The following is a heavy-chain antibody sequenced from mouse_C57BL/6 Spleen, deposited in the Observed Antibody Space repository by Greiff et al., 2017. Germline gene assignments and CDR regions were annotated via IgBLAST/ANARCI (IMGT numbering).Heavy chain of an antibody. D-gene: IGHD1-1*01. Sequence: ESGPGLVKPSQSLSLTCSVTGYSITSGYYWNWIRQFPGNKLEWMGYISYDGSNNYNPSLKNRISITRDTSKDQFFRKLNSVPTEDTATYYGARDALRYFDYWGQGTTLTVSS. CDR2: ISYDGSN. CDR1: GYSITSGYY. CDR3: ARDALRYFDY. J-gene: IGHJ2*01. V-gene: IGHV3-6*01.